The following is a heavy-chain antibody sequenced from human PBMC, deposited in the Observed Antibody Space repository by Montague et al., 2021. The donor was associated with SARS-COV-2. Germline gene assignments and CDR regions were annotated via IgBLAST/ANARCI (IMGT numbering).Heavy chain of an antibody. D-gene: IGHD3-10*01. CDR2: IYYSGST. Sequence: SETLSLTCTVSGGSISSYYWSWIRQPPGKGLEWIGYIYYSGSTNYNPSLKSRVTISVDTSKNQLSLKLSSVTAADTAVYYCARVGRRGSGSYYSHWGQGTLVTVSS. V-gene: IGHV4-59*01. J-gene: IGHJ4*02. CDR1: GGSISSYY. CDR3: ARVGRRGSGSYYSH.